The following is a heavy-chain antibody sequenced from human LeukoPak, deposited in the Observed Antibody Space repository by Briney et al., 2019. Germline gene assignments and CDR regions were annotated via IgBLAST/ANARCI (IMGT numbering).Heavy chain of an antibody. CDR2: IYHSGST. CDR1: GYSISSGYV. J-gene: IGHJ4*02. Sequence: SETLSLTCSVSGYSISSGYVWGWIRQPPGKGLEWIGRIYHSGSTYYDPSLKSRVTISVDKSRNQFSLKLNSVTAADTAVYYCARAREPLIHTYYFEYWGQGTLVTVSS. V-gene: IGHV4-38-2*02. D-gene: IGHD1-26*01. CDR3: ARAREPLIHTYYFEY.